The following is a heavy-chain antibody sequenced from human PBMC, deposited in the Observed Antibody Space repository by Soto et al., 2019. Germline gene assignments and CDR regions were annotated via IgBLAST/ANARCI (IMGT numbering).Heavy chain of an antibody. CDR3: AKVERAVAGIID. Sequence: EVQLLESGGGLVQPGASLRLSCAASGFTFSSYAMSWVRQAPGKGLDWVSAISVSVGGTYYADSVKGRFTISRDNSKNTLYLQMNSLRAEDTAVYYCAKVERAVAGIIDWGQGTLVTVSS. CDR2: ISVSVGGT. CDR1: GFTFSSYA. D-gene: IGHD6-19*01. V-gene: IGHV3-23*01. J-gene: IGHJ4*02.